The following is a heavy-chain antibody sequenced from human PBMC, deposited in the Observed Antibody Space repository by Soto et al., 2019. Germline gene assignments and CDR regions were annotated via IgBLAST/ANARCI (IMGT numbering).Heavy chain of an antibody. V-gene: IGHV4-31*03. J-gene: IGHJ4*02. CDR3: ARDNGYSYGYTLDH. CDR2: IYYSGST. D-gene: IGHD5-18*01. CDR1: GGSISSDTNY. Sequence: SETLSLTCSVSGGSISSDTNYWSWIRQHPGKGLEWIGYIYYSGSTYYNPSLKSRVTISVDTSKNQFSLKLSSVTAADTAVYYCARDNGYSYGYTLDHWGQGTLVTVSS.